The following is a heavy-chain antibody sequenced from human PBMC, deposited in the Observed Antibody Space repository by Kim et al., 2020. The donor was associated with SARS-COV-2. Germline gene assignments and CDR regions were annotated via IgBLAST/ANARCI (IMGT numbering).Heavy chain of an antibody. J-gene: IGHJ4*02. CDR1: GFSFSSRG. CDR3: ARAREKSFDY. V-gene: IGHV3-30*03. Sequence: EGSLRLSCAASGFSFSSRGIHWVRQAPGKGLEWVAVISNDETYQNYADSVRGRFTISRDNSKNTVDLQMNSLRVEDTAVYYCARAREKSFDYWGQGTLV. CDR2: ISNDETYQ.